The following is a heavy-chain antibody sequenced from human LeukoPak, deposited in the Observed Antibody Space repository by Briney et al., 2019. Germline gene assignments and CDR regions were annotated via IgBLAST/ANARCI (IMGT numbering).Heavy chain of an antibody. CDR2: ISGSGGST. CDR3: ARSIVGATPFDP. Sequence: GGSLRLSCAASGFTFSSYAMSWARQAPGKGLEWVSAISGSGGSTYYADSVKGRFTISRDNSKNTLYLQMNSLRAEDTAVYHCARSIVGATPFDPWGQGTLVTVSS. V-gene: IGHV3-23*01. J-gene: IGHJ5*02. D-gene: IGHD1-26*01. CDR1: GFTFSSYA.